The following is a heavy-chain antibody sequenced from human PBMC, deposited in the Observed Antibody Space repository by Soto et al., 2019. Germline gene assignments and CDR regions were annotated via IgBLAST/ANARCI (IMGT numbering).Heavy chain of an antibody. CDR1: GGSFIGYY. J-gene: IGHJ4*02. CDR2: INHSGST. V-gene: IGHV4-34*01. CDR3: ASLVAERLDY. D-gene: IGHD2-8*02. Sequence: SETLSLTCAVYGGSFIGYYWIFIRQPPVKGLEWIVEINHSGSTNYNPSLKSRVTISVDTSKNQFSLKLSSVTAADTAVYYCASLVAERLDYWGQGTLVTVSS.